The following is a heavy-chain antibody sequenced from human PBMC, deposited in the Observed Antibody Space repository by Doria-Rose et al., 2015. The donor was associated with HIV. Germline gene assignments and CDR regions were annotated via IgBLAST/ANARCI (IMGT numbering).Heavy chain of an antibody. J-gene: IGHJ4*02. D-gene: IGHD3-3*01. CDR3: ARMGSYRELDY. CDR1: GASVSSRGYY. Sequence: GPGLVKPSETLSLTCSVSGASVSSRGYYWNWIRQVPGKGLESLGYTYYTGTSDYSPSLKSRLNMAVDTSKNQFSLKLSFVTVADTAVYYCARMGSYRELDYWGQGALVTVSA. CDR2: TYYTGTS. V-gene: IGHV4-31*03.